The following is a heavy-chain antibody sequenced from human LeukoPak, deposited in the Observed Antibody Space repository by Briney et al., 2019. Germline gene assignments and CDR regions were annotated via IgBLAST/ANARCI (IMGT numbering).Heavy chain of an antibody. CDR3: AKDTLGYCSGGTCYPRGYLDL. CDR1: GFTFSSYA. D-gene: IGHD2-15*01. Sequence: GGSLRLSCAASGFTFSSYAMSWVRQAPGKGLEWVSAISGSGGSTYYADSVKGRFTISRDNAKRSLYLQMNSLRAEDTAVYFCAKDTLGYCSGGTCYPRGYLDLWGRGTLVTVSS. CDR2: ISGSGGST. V-gene: IGHV3-23*01. J-gene: IGHJ2*01.